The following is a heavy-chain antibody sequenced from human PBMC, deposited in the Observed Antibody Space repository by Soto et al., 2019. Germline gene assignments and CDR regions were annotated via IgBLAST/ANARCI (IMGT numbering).Heavy chain of an antibody. CDR2: ISYDGSNK. V-gene: IGHV3-30-3*01. Sequence: PGGSLRLSCAACGFTFSSYSIHWVRQAPGKGLEWVAVISYDGSNKYYADSVKGRFTISRDNSKNTLYLQMNSLRAEDTAVYYCARTLSRSWSAFDYWGQGTLVAVSS. CDR1: GFTFSSYS. D-gene: IGHD6-13*01. J-gene: IGHJ4*02. CDR3: ARTLSRSWSAFDY.